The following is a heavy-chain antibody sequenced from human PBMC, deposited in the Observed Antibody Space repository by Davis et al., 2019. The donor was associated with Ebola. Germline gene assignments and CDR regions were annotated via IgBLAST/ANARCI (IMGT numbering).Heavy chain of an antibody. Sequence: SETLSLTCTVSGVSIYSYYWSWVRQSPGKGLEWIGYVYFSGSATCSPSLENRATMSIDTSKNHVSLKLTSVTPADTAVYYCANDDYWGQGILVTVSS. J-gene: IGHJ4*02. D-gene: IGHD5-12*01. CDR3: ANDDY. CDR2: VYFSGSA. CDR1: GVSIYSYY. V-gene: IGHV4-59*01.